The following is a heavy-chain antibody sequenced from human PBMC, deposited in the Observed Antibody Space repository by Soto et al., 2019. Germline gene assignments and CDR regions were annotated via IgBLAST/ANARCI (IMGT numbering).Heavy chain of an antibody. D-gene: IGHD2-15*01. CDR3: ARHHCSGGSCYSGDAFDI. V-gene: IGHV3-23*01. Sequence: EVQLLESGGGLVQPGGSLRLSCAASGFTFSSYAMSWVRQAPGKGLEWVSAISGSGGSTYYADSVKGRFTIFRDNSKNTLYLQMNSLRAEDTAVYYCARHHCSGGSCYSGDAFDIWGQGTMVTVSS. CDR2: ISGSGGST. J-gene: IGHJ3*02. CDR1: GFTFSSYA.